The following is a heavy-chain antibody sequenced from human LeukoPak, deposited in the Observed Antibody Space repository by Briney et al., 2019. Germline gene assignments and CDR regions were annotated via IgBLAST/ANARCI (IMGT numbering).Heavy chain of an antibody. CDR1: GFAFGVHA. CDR2: IGSGADL. J-gene: IGHJ5*02. Sequence: QPGGPLRLSCVGSGFAFGVHAMSWVRQAPGKGPEWVATIGSGADLFYAESVKGRSTISRDDPRNTVWLQMNSLRAEDTALYYCAKDWTPHNRVYDCLDAWGQGTQVTVSS. V-gene: IGHV3-23*01. CDR3: AKDWTPHNRVYDCLDA. D-gene: IGHD3-16*01.